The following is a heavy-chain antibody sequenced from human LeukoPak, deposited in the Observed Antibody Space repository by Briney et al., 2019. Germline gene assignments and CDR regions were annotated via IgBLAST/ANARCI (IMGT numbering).Heavy chain of an antibody. CDR1: GGSFSGYY. V-gene: IGHV4-34*01. CDR2: INHSGST. CDR3: ARVRRYYDSSGYFLEGNYFDY. D-gene: IGHD3-22*01. J-gene: IGHJ4*02. Sequence: SETLSLTCAVYGGSFSGYYWSWIRQPPGKGLEWIGEINHSGSTNYNPSLKSRVTISVDTSKNQFSLKLSSVTAADTAVYYCARVRRYYDSSGYFLEGNYFDYWGQGTLVTVSS.